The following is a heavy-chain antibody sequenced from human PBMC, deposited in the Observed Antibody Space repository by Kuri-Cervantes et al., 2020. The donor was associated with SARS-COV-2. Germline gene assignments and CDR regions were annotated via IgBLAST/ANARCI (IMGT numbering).Heavy chain of an antibody. Sequence: GGSLRLSCAASGFTFSSYAMSWVRQAPGKGLEWVSGISWNSDSIAYADSVRGRFTISRDNAKNSLYLQMNSLRAEDTALYYCAKSVGSTSLYNWFDPWGQGTLVTVSS. V-gene: IGHV3-9*01. CDR3: AKSVGSTSLYNWFDP. D-gene: IGHD2-2*01. CDR1: GFTFSSYA. CDR2: ISWNSDSI. J-gene: IGHJ5*02.